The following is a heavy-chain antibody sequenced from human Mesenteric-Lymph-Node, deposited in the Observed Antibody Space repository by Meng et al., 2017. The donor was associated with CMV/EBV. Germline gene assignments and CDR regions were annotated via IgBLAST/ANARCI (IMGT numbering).Heavy chain of an antibody. V-gene: IGHV3-7*01. D-gene: IGHD1-1*01. CDR3: AREGGYNWNLREDY. J-gene: IGHJ4*02. CDR1: GFTFSCCW. Sequence: GESLKISCAASGFTFSCCWMSWARQAPGKGLEWLANIKQDGSDKYYVDSVKGRFTISRDNAKSSLYLQMNSLRAEDTAVYYCAREGGYNWNLREDYWGQGTLVTVSS. CDR2: IKQDGSDK.